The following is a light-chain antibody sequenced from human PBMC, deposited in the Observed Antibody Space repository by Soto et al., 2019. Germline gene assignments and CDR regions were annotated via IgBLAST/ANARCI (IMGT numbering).Light chain of an antibody. Sequence: EIVMTQYQEKMSVSPGERATLSCRASQSVSSYLAWYQQKPGQAPRLLIYDASNRATGIPARFSGSGSGTDFTLTISSLEPEDFAVYYCQQRSNWPRLTFGGGTNVDIK. CDR3: QQRSNWPRLT. V-gene: IGKV3-11*01. J-gene: IGKJ4*01. CDR1: QSVSSY. CDR2: DAS.